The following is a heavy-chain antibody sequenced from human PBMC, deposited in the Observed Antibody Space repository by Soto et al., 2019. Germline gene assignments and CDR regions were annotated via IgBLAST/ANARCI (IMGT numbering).Heavy chain of an antibody. CDR2: IWSDGSYK. V-gene: IGHV3-33*01. Sequence: GGSLRLSCAASGFTFSTYGMHWVRQAPGKGLEWVAVIWSDGSYKDYADSIEGRFTISRDNSKNTLYLQMNSLRADDTALYHCARDLDSGSYAYWGQGTLVT. CDR1: GFTFSTYG. J-gene: IGHJ4*02. CDR3: ARDLDSGSYAY. D-gene: IGHD1-26*01.